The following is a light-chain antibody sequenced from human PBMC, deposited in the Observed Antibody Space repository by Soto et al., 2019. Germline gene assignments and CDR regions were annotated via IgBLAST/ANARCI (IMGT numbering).Light chain of an antibody. CDR1: QSVTSTY. V-gene: IGKV3-20*01. CDR3: QQYGSSPIT. J-gene: IGKJ5*01. Sequence: EIVLTQSPGTLSLSPGERATLSCRASQSVTSTYLAWYQQRPGQAPRLLIYGSSSRATGIPDRFSGSGSGTDFTLTISRLEPEDFAVYYCQQYGSSPITFGQGTRLEIK. CDR2: GSS.